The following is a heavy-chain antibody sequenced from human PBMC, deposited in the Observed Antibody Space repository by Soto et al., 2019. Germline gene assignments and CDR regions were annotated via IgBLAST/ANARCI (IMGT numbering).Heavy chain of an antibody. J-gene: IGHJ4*02. CDR2: ISTYNGNT. CDR3: TRDRGGATNFDY. Sequence: QVQLVQSGAEVKKPGASVKVSCKASGYTFSNYDINWVRQAPGQGLEWLGWISTYNGNTDYAQKLQGRVTMTTDTSTSTAYMELRSLRSDDTAVYYCTRDRGGATNFDYWGQGTLVTVSS. V-gene: IGHV1-18*01. CDR1: GYTFSNYD. D-gene: IGHD1-26*01.